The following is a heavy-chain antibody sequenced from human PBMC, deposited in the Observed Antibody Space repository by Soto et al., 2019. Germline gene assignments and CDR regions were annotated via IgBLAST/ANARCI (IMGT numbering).Heavy chain of an antibody. Sequence: QVQLQESGPGLVKPSETLSLTCTVSGGSVSSGSYYWSWIRQPPGKGLEWIGYIYYSGSTNYNPSLNSRVTISVDTSKNQFSLKLSSVTAADTAVYYCARVYYYDSSGAHTFDYWGQGTLVTVSS. V-gene: IGHV4-61*01. CDR3: ARVYYYDSSGAHTFDY. J-gene: IGHJ4*02. D-gene: IGHD3-22*01. CDR2: IYYSGST. CDR1: GGSVSSGSYY.